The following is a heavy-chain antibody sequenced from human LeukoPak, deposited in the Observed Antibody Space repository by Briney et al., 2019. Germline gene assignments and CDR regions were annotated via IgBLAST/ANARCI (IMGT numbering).Heavy chain of an antibody. CDR1: GYNFTRHW. Sequence: ESLKISCKGSGYNFTRHWNRWVRQMPGKSLEWIGNLYPGDSDTRYSPSFQGQVTISADKSISTAYLQWSSLKASDTAMYYCARHSRGVAGTYYFDYWGQGTLVTVSS. CDR2: LYPGDSDT. CDR3: ARHSRGVAGTYYFDY. J-gene: IGHJ4*02. D-gene: IGHD6-19*01. V-gene: IGHV5-51*01.